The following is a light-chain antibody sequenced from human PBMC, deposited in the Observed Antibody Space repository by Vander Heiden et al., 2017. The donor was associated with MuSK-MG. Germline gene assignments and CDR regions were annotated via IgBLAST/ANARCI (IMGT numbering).Light chain of an antibody. J-gene: IGLJ2*01. CDR2: EVS. CDR3: TSYTSSTTL. CDR1: SSDIGAYNY. V-gene: IGLV2-14*01. Sequence: QSPLTQPPSVSGSPAPSLPISCTGTSSDIGAYNYVSWYQHHPDKAPKLIIYEVSNRPSVVSNRFSGSKSGNTASLTISGLQADDEADYYCTSYTSSTTLFGGGTKLTVL.